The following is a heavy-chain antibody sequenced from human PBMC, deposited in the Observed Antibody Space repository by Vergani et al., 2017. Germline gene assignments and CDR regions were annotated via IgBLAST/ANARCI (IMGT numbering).Heavy chain of an antibody. V-gene: IGHV4-59*01. J-gene: IGHJ3*02. CDR1: GGSISSYY. CDR2: IYFSGST. CDR3: ARNTYCGGDCYSDAFDI. Sequence: QVQLQESGPGLVKPSETLSLTCTVSGGSISSYYWCWIWQPPGKGLEWIGYIYFSGSTNHNRSLKSRVTISVDTSKNQFSLKLSSVTAADTAVYYCARNTYCGGDCYSDAFDIWGQGTMVTVSS. D-gene: IGHD2-21*02.